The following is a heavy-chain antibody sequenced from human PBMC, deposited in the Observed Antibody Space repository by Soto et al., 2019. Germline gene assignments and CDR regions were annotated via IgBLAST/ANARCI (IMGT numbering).Heavy chain of an antibody. D-gene: IGHD3-10*01. J-gene: IGHJ4*02. Sequence: EVQLVESGGGLVQPGGSLRLSCAASGFTFSNHWMHWVRQAPGKGLVWVSRINSDGSTTTYADSVKGRFTISRHNAKNTLYLQLNSLRAEDTALYYCARGSSRGPDYWGQGTLVTVSS. CDR2: INSDGSTT. V-gene: IGHV3-74*01. CDR3: ARGSSRGPDY. CDR1: GFTFSNHW.